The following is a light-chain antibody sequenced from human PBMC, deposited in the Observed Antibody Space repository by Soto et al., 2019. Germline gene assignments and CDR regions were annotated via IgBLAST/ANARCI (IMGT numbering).Light chain of an antibody. CDR1: QDISNY. Sequence: DIPMTQSPSSLSASVGDRVTITCQASQDISNYLNWYQQKPGKAPKLLIYDASNLQTGVPSRFSGSGSGTDFSFTINSLQPEDVATYYCQQYDDLVSFGPGTKVEI. CDR2: DAS. CDR3: QQYDDLVS. V-gene: IGKV1-33*01. J-gene: IGKJ3*01.